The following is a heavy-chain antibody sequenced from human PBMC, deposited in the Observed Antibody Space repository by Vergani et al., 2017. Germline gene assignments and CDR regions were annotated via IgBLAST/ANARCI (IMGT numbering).Heavy chain of an antibody. V-gene: IGHV1-8*01. CDR1: GYTFTSYD. J-gene: IGHJ4*02. CDR3: ARGRRIVLMVYAIRSAAFDY. Sequence: QVQLVQSGAEVKKPGASVKVSCKASGYTFTSYDINWVRQDTGQGLEWMGWMNPNSGNTGYAQKFQGRVTMTRTTSISTAYMELSSLRSEDTAVYYCARGRRIVLMVYAIRSAAFDYWGQGTLVTVSS. CDR2: MNPNSGNT. D-gene: IGHD2-8*01.